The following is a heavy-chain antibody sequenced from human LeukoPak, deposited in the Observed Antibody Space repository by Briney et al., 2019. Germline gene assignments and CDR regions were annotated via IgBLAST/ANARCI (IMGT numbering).Heavy chain of an antibody. CDR3: AKIVVVPTASPSDAFDI. Sequence: GSLRLSCAASGFTFSRYAMSWVRQAPGKGLEWGSGISDSGGRTYYADSVKGRFTISRDNSKNTLYLQMNSLRDEDTAVYYCAKIVVVPTASPSDAFDIWGQETMVTVSS. CDR1: GFTFSRYA. V-gene: IGHV3-23*01. J-gene: IGHJ3*02. CDR2: ISDSGGRT. D-gene: IGHD2-2*01.